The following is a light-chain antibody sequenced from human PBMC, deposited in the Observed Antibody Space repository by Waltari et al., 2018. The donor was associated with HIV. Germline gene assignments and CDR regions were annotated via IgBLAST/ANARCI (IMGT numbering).Light chain of an antibody. J-gene: IGLJ2*01. CDR2: EVS. Sequence: QSALTQPPSASGSPGPSVTISCTGTSSDVGGYNYVSWYQQHPGKAPNLMIYEVSQRPSGVPDRFSGSKSGNTASLTVSGLQAEDEADYYCNSYAGSNNVVFGGGTKVTVL. CDR3: NSYAGSNNVV. CDR1: SSDVGGYNY. V-gene: IGLV2-8*01.